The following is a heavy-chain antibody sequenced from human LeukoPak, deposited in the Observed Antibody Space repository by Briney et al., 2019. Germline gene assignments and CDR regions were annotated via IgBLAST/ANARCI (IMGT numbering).Heavy chain of an antibody. Sequence: SETLSLTCTVSSGSISNYYWSWIRQPAGKGLEWIGRKYARGSSNYNPPVQSRVTMSVDTSKNQFSLKLRSVTAADTAVYYCARGRYCSADICTGGDSFDIWGQGTMVSVSP. D-gene: IGHD2-15*01. J-gene: IGHJ3*02. CDR2: KYARGSS. CDR3: ARGRYCSADICTGGDSFDI. V-gene: IGHV4-4*07. CDR1: SGSISNYY.